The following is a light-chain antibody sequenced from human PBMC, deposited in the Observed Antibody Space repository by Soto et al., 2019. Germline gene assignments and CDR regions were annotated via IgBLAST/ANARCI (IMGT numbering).Light chain of an antibody. J-gene: IGKJ3*01. V-gene: IGKV3-20*01. CDR1: RCVSSTY. CDR2: DAS. CDR3: QQYGSSPGLFT. Sequence: EIVLTQSPGTLSLSPGDRATLSCRASRCVSSTYLAWYQQKPGQAPRLLIYDASSRATGIPDRLSGSGSGTDFTLTISRLEPEDFAVYYCQQYGSSPGLFTFGAGTKVDIK.